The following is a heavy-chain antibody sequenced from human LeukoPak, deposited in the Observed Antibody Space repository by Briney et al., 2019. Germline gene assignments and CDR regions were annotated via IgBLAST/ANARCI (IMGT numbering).Heavy chain of an antibody. J-gene: IGHJ4*02. CDR2: IYTSEST. Sequence: SETLSLTCTVSGGSISSGSYYWSWIRQPAGKGLEWIGRIYTSESTNYNPSLKSRVTISVDTSKNQFSLKLSSVTAADTAVYYCGRVRGSGSYFHNWGQGTLVTVSS. CDR1: GGSISSGSYY. CDR3: GRVRGSGSYFHN. D-gene: IGHD3-10*01. V-gene: IGHV4-61*02.